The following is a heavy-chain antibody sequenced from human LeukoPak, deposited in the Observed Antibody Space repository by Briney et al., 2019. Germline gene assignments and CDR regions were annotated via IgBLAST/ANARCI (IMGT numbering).Heavy chain of an antibody. CDR3: AREGSYGSGSSYYYYGMDV. Sequence: GGSLRLSCAASGFTFSSYAMSWVRQAPGKGLEWVSYISRSGRTIYYADSVKGRFTISRDNAKNSLYLQMNSLRAEDTAVYYCAREGSYGSGSSYYYYGMDVWGQGTTVTVSS. V-gene: IGHV3-48*03. CDR2: ISRSGRTI. J-gene: IGHJ6*02. CDR1: GFTFSSYA. D-gene: IGHD3-10*01.